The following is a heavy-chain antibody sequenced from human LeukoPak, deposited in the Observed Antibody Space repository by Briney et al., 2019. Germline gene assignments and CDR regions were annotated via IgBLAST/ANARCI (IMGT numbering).Heavy chain of an antibody. CDR2: ISGSGGST. CDR1: GFTFSSYA. CDR3: TRDWVDTAIDGMDV. J-gene: IGHJ6*02. Sequence: QPGGSLRLSCAASGFTFSSYAMSWVRQAPGKGLEWVSAISGSGGSTYYADSVKGRFTISRDNSKNTLYLQMNSLRAEDTAVYYCTRDWVDTAIDGMDVWGQGTTVTVSS. V-gene: IGHV3-23*01. D-gene: IGHD5-18*01.